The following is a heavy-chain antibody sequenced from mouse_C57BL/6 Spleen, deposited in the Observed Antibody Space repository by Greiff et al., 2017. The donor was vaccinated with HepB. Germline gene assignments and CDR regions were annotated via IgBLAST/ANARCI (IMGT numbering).Heavy chain of an antibody. D-gene: IGHD1-1*01. J-gene: IGHJ3*01. V-gene: IGHV1-80*01. CDR2: IYPGDGDT. CDR3: AYGSSPAWFAY. CDR1: GYAFSSYW. Sequence: QVQLKESGAELVKPGASVKISCKASGYAFSSYWMNWVKQRPGKGLEWIGQIYPGDGDTNYNGKFKGKATLTADKSSSTAYMQLSSLTSEDSAVYFCAYGSSPAWFAYWGQGTLVTVSA.